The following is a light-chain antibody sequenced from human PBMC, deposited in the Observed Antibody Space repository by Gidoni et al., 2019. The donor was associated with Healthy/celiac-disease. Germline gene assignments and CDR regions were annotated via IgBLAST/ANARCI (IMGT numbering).Light chain of an antibody. V-gene: IGKV3-20*01. J-gene: IGKJ1*01. CDR3: QQYGRSRT. CDR2: GAS. Sequence: DIVLTQSPGTLSLSPGERATLSCRASQSVSSSYLAWYQQKPGQAPRLLIYGASSRATGIPDRFSGSGSGTDFTLTISRLEPEDFAVYYCQQYGRSRTFXQXTKVEIK. CDR1: QSVSSSY.